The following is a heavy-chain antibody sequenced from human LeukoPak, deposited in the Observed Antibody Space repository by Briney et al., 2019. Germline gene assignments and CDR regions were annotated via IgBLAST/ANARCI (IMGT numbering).Heavy chain of an antibody. CDR3: TRGPAYRFLEWTTDAFGI. Sequence: ASVKVSCKASGHTFNGYYIHWVRQAPGQGLEWMGWINPNNADTKYAQKFQGRVTMTRDTSVTTVYMELSRLRPDDTAVYYCTRGPAYRFLEWTTDAFGIWGQGTMVTVSS. J-gene: IGHJ3*02. CDR1: GHTFNGYY. CDR2: INPNNADT. D-gene: IGHD3-3*01. V-gene: IGHV1-2*02.